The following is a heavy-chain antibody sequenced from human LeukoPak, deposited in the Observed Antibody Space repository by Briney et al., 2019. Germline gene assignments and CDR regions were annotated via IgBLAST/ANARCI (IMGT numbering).Heavy chain of an antibody. CDR3: AKDKAPGSWHTPSDF. D-gene: IGHD6-13*01. Sequence: GGSLRLSCAAPGFSLRGYAMSWVRQSPGTGLEWVSGISASGTRTYYAASVEGRFTISRDNSKNTLSLQMNSLRAEDTAKYYCAKDKAPGSWHTPSDFWGQGTLVTVSS. V-gene: IGHV3-23*01. CDR2: ISASGTRT. CDR1: GFSLRGYA. J-gene: IGHJ4*02.